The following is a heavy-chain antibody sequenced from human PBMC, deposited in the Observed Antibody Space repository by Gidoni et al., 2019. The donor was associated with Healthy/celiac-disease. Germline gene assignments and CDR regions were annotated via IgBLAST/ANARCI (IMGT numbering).Heavy chain of an antibody. V-gene: IGHV1-69*02. D-gene: IGHD6-13*01. CDR2: IIPILGIA. CDR3: ASGYSSSRLGY. CDR1: GGTFSSYT. J-gene: IGHJ4*02. Sequence: QVQLVQSGAEGKKPGSSVKVSCKASGGTFSSYTFSWVRQAPGQGLEWMGRIIPILGIANYAQKFQGRVTITADKSTSTAYMELSSLRSEDTAVYYCASGYSSSRLGYWGQGTLVTVSS.